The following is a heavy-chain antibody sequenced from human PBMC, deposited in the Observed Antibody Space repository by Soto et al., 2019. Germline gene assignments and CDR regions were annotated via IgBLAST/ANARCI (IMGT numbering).Heavy chain of an antibody. V-gene: IGHV3-23*01. CDR3: AKVLTDDNGWYHFDS. D-gene: IGHD6-19*01. J-gene: IGHJ4*02. Sequence: EVQLLESGGGLVQPGGSLRLSCVTSGFTFSSCTMNWVRQAPGQGLEWVSSVRRSGAYYSDSVKGRFTISSDNSRSTLYLQMASLRAEDTAVYYCAKVLTDDNGWYHFDSWGQGTLVTVSS. CDR2: VRRSGA. CDR1: GFTFSSCT.